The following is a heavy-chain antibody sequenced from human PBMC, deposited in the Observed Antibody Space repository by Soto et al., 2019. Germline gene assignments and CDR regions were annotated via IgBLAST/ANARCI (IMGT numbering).Heavy chain of an antibody. CDR3: ARGGGYDFFDY. CDR1: GGSISSGGYS. J-gene: IGHJ4*02. CDR2: IYHSGGT. D-gene: IGHD5-12*01. V-gene: IGHV4-4*02. Sequence: TSETLSLTCAVSGGSISSGGYSWSWVRQPPGKGLEWIGEIYHSGGTNYNPSLKSRVTISVDKSKNHFSLKLSSVTAADTAVYYCARGGGYDFFDYWGQGTLVTVSS.